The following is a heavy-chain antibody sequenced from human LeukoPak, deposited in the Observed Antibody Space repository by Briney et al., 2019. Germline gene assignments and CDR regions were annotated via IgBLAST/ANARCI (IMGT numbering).Heavy chain of an antibody. J-gene: IGHJ4*02. Sequence: SVKVSCKASGGTFSSYAISWVRQAPGQGLEWMGGIIPIFGTANYAQRFQGRVTITADKSTSTAYMELSSLRSEDTAVYYCARAGIAAAGPYFDYWGQGTLVTVSS. V-gene: IGHV1-69*06. CDR3: ARAGIAAAGPYFDY. CDR1: GGTFSSYA. CDR2: IIPIFGTA. D-gene: IGHD6-13*01.